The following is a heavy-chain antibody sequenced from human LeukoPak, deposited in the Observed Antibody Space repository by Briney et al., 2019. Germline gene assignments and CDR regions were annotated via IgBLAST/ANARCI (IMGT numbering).Heavy chain of an antibody. D-gene: IGHD3-22*01. CDR1: GFTFSKYD. CDR2: ISSSSSYI. J-gene: IGHJ4*02. Sequence: GGSLRLSCAASGFTFSKYDMNWVRQAPGKGLEWVSSISSSSSYIYYADSVKGRFTISRDNAKNSLYLQMNSLRAEDTAVYYCARDNYYYDSSGYYHFDYWGQGTLVTVSS. V-gene: IGHV3-21*01. CDR3: ARDNYYYDSSGYYHFDY.